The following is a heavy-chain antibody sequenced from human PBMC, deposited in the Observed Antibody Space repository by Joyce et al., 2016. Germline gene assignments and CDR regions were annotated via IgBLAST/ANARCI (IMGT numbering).Heavy chain of an antibody. Sequence: QVHLAESGGGVVQPGRSLRLSCAASGFSFSDFAMHWVRQAPGKGLEWLAFISDRGNSKYYGDSAKGRFTISRDNSNMTVFLQMTSLRVEDTAIYYCAKVPRPYFDSGYFHQWGQGTLVTVTS. V-gene: IGHV3-30*18. D-gene: IGHD3-9*01. CDR1: GFSFSDFA. J-gene: IGHJ1*01. CDR3: AKVPRPYFDSGYFHQ. CDR2: ISDRGNSK.